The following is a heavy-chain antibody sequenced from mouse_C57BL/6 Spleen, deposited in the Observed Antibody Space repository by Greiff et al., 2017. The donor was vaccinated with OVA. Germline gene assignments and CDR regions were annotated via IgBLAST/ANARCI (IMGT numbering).Heavy chain of an antibody. V-gene: IGHV1-69*01. Sequence: QVQLKQPGAELVMPGASVKLSCKASGYTFTSYWMHWVKQRPGQGLEWIGEIDPSDSYTNYNQKFKGKSTLTVDKSSSTAYMQLSSLTSEDSAVYYCARRYYGSSYDYYAMDYWGQGTSVTVSS. D-gene: IGHD1-1*01. J-gene: IGHJ4*01. CDR3: ARRYYGSSYDYYAMDY. CDR1: GYTFTSYW. CDR2: IDPSDSYT.